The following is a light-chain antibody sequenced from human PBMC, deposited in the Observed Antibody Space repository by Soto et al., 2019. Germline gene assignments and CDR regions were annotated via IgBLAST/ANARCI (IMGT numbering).Light chain of an antibody. V-gene: IGKV3-11*01. CDR2: GAS. Sequence: EIVLTQSPSTLSLSTGERATLSCRASQSVSRYLAWYQQKPGQAPRLLIYGASNRATGIPARFSGSGSGTDFTLTISSLEPEDFAVYYCQQRSNWPPWTFGQGTKVDIK. CDR3: QQRSNWPPWT. CDR1: QSVSRY. J-gene: IGKJ1*01.